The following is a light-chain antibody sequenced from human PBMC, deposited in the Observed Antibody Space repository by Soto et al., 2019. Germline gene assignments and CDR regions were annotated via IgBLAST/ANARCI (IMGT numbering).Light chain of an antibody. Sequence: DIQMTQSPSSLSASVGDRVTITCQASQDIGHYLNWYQQKAGKAPKLLIYDVSNLETGVPSRFSGGGSGTSFTFTISSLQSEDVATYFCQQYERFCTVGQVTKVDIK. CDR2: DVS. J-gene: IGKJ2*02. CDR1: QDIGHY. CDR3: QQYERFCT. V-gene: IGKV1-33*01.